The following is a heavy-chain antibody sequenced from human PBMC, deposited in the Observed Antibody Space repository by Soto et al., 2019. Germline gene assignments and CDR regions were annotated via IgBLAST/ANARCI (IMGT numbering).Heavy chain of an antibody. J-gene: IGHJ4*02. CDR1: GDXVSSNTDA. CDR3: ARGVAGSGFDL. Sequence: PXQXLSLTCVISGDXVSSNTDAWNWIRSSPSRGLEWLGRTYYRSNWRHDYAVSVKSRITVNPDTSKNHFSLQLNSVTPDDTAVYYCARGVAGSGFDLWGQGTLVTAPQ. V-gene: IGHV6-1*01. D-gene: IGHD6-19*01. CDR2: TYYRSNWRH.